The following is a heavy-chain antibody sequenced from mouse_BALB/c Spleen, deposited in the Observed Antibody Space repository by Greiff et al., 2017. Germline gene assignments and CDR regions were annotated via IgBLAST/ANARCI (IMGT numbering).Heavy chain of an antibody. V-gene: IGHV5-12-2*01. J-gene: IGHJ3*01. CDR1: GFTFSSYT. D-gene: IGHD3-3*01. CDR2: ISNGGGST. CDR3: ARDWDSGFAY. Sequence: EVKLEESGGGLVQPGGSLKLSCAASGFTFSSYTMSWVRQTPEKRLEWVAYISNGGGSTYYPDTVKGRFTISRDNAKNTLYLQMSSLKSEDTAMYYCARDWDSGFAYWGQGTLVTVSA.